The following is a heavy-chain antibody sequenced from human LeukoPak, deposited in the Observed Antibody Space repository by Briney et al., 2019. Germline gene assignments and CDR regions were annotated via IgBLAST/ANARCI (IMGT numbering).Heavy chain of an antibody. CDR3: AKGSGSSCYSPCDY. Sequence: PGGSLRLSCAASGFMFSSYSMNWVRQAPGKGLEWVSSISSSSSYIYYADSVKGRFTISRDNAKNSLYLQMNSLRAEDTAVYYCAKGSGSSCYSPCDYWGQGILVSVSS. CDR1: GFMFSSYS. D-gene: IGHD2-15*01. CDR2: ISSSSSYI. V-gene: IGHV3-21*01. J-gene: IGHJ4*02.